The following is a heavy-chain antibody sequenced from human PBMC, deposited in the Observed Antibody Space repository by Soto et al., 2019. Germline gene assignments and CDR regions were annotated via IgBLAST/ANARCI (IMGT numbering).Heavy chain of an antibody. Sequence: PGGSLRLSCAASGFTFSSYGMHWVRQAPGKGLEWVAVISYDGSNKYYADSVKGRFTISRDNSKNTLYLQMNSLRAEDTAVYYCAKEMPAYAQSYYYYGMDVWGQGTTVTVYS. CDR2: ISYDGSNK. V-gene: IGHV3-30*18. D-gene: IGHD2-8*01. J-gene: IGHJ6*02. CDR1: GFTFSSYG. CDR3: AKEMPAYAQSYYYYGMDV.